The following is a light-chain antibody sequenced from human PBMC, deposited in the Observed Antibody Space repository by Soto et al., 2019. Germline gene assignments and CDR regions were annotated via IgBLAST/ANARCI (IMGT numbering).Light chain of an antibody. CDR3: TSYTRSSTWV. CDR2: EVS. J-gene: IGLJ3*02. CDR1: SSDVGGYNY. V-gene: IGLV2-14*01. Sequence: QSALTQPASVSGSPGQSITISCTGTSSDVGGYNYVSWYQQHPGKPPKLMIYEVSNRPSGISNRFSGSKSGNTASLTISGLQAEDEADYYCTSYTRSSTWVFGGGTKVTVL.